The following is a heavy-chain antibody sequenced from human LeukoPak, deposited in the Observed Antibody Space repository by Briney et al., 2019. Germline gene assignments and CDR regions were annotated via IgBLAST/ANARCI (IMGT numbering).Heavy chain of an antibody. D-gene: IGHD4-11*01. V-gene: IGHV3-30*03. CDR1: GFTFSSYS. CDR3: AREQKAYSNYPNYDY. Sequence: PGGSLRLSCAASGFTFSSYSMNWVRQAPGKGLEWVALISFDGSNKYYADSVKGRFTISRDNSKNTLYLQMNSLRAEDTAIYYCAREQKAYSNYPNYDYWGQGTLVTVSS. CDR2: ISFDGSNK. J-gene: IGHJ4*02.